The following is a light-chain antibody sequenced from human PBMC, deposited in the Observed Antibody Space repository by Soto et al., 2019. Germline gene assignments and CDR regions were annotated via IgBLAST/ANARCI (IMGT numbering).Light chain of an antibody. Sequence: EMVMTQSPATLSVSPGERATLSCRASQSVGDSLAWYQQKPGQAPRLLIYGASTRATDIPARFSGSESGTEFTLTISSLQSEDFAVYYCQQYTSWPATFSQGTKLEIK. V-gene: IGKV3-15*01. CDR2: GAS. CDR3: QQYTSWPAT. CDR1: QSVGDS. J-gene: IGKJ1*01.